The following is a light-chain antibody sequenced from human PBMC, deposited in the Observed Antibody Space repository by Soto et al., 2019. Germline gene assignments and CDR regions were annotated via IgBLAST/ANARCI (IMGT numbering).Light chain of an antibody. Sequence: QSALTQPASVSGSPGQSIPISCTGTSSDVGGYNYVSWYQQHPGKAPKLMIYDGSNRPSGGSNRFSGAKSGNTASLTISGLQAEDEADYYCSSYTSSSTLGHVVFGGGTKLTVL. CDR3: SSYTSSSTLGHVV. V-gene: IGLV2-14*01. CDR1: SSDVGGYNY. CDR2: DGS. J-gene: IGLJ2*01.